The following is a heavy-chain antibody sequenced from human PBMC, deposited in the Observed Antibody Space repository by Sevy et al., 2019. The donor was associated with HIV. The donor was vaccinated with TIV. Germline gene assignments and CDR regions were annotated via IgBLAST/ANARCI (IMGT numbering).Heavy chain of an antibody. CDR3: ARLTDAFDI. V-gene: IGHV3-11*01. CDR1: GFTFSDYY. Sequence: GESLKISSAASGFTFSDYYMSWIRQAPGKGLEWVSYISSSGSTIYHADSVKGRFIISRDNAKNSLYLQMNSLRAEDTAVYYCARLTDAFDIWGQGTMVTVSS. CDR2: ISSSGSTI. J-gene: IGHJ3*02.